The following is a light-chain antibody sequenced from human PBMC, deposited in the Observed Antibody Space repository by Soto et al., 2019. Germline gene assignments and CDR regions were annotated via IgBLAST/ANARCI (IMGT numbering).Light chain of an antibody. CDR3: SSYTTNNPRL. Sequence: QSVLTQPASVSGSTGQSISISCTGTSSDVGGYNYVSWYQHHPGKAPKLMIFDVTNRPSGVSNRFSGSKSDNTASLTISGLQAEDEADYYCSSYTTNNPRLFGGGTKLTVL. CDR2: DVT. CDR1: SSDVGGYNY. V-gene: IGLV2-14*03. J-gene: IGLJ2*01.